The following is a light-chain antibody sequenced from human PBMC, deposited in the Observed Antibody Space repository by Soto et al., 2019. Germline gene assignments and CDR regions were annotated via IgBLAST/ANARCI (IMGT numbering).Light chain of an antibody. Sequence: DFVMTQSPLSLSVTPGEAASISCRSNQSLLETDGYNYLHWYMQKPGQSPQLLIYLASTRAAGVPDRFSGSASGPEFTLKISRVEAEDVGVYYCMQGLQTQFTFGPGTKVAIK. CDR2: LAS. CDR3: MQGLQTQFT. CDR1: QSLLETDGYNY. J-gene: IGKJ3*01. V-gene: IGKV2-28*01.